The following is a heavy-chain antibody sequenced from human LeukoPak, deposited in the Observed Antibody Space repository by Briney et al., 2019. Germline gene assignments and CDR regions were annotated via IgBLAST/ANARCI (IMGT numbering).Heavy chain of an antibody. J-gene: IGHJ3*02. Sequence: GGSLTLSCPASGFTFGDYAMRWVRQAPGGGLGWEGFIRRKAYGRTTEYAASVKGRFTISRDDSKSIAYLQMNSLKTEDTAVYYCTRDGRGSGYDAFDIWGQGTMVTVSS. D-gene: IGHD3-22*01. CDR1: GFTFGDYA. CDR3: TRDGRGSGYDAFDI. V-gene: IGHV3-49*04. CDR2: IRRKAYGRTT.